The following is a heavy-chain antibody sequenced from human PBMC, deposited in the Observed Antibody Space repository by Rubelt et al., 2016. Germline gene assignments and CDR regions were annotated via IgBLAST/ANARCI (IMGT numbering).Heavy chain of an antibody. Sequence: EWVGRIKSKVDGGTSDYAAPVTGRFTISRDDSTNTLYLQMNSLKTEDTAVYYCARSWLYCSGGSCWDYWGQGTLVTVSS. V-gene: IGHV3-15*01. CDR2: IKSKVDGGTS. D-gene: IGHD2-15*01. CDR3: ARSWLYCSGGSCWDY. J-gene: IGHJ4*02.